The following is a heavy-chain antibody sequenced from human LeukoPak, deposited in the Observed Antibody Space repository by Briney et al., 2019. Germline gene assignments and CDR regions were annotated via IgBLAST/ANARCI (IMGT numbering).Heavy chain of an antibody. D-gene: IGHD2-15*01. J-gene: IGHJ4*02. CDR3: AKTPTLVVVAATLN. V-gene: IGHV3-48*03. CDR2: ISSSGSTI. Sequence: RGSLRLSCAPSGFTFSSYEMNWVRQAPGKGLEWVSYISSSGSTIYYADSVKGRFTISRDNAKNTLYLQMNSLRAEDTAVYYCAKTPTLVVVAATLNWGQGTLVTVSS. CDR1: GFTFSSYE.